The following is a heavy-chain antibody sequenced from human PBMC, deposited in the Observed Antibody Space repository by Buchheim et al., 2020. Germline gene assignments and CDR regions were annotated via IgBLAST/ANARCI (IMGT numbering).Heavy chain of an antibody. CDR1: GFTFSSYS. V-gene: IGHV3-21*01. CDR3: VREVWHAFDI. D-gene: IGHD3-16*01. Sequence: EVQLVESGGGLVKPGGSLRLSCAASGFTFSSYSMNWVRQAPGKGLEWVSSISSSNTYIYYGDSVKGRFTISRDNAKNSLYLQMNSLRAEDTAVYYCVREVWHAFDIWGQGT. J-gene: IGHJ3*02. CDR2: ISSSNTYI.